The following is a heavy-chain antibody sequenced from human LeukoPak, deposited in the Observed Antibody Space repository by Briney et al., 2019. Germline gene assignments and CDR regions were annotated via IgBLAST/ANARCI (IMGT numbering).Heavy chain of an antibody. CDR3: AGDSVSGILTGTAA. CDR2: ISSSSSYI. V-gene: IGHV3-21*01. D-gene: IGHD3-9*01. CDR1: GFTFSSYS. Sequence: GGSLRLSCAASGFTFSSYSMNWVRQAPGKGLEWVSSISSSSSYIYYADSVKGRFTISRDNAKNSLYLQMNSLRAEDTAVYYCAGDSVSGILTGTAAWGQGTLVTVSS. J-gene: IGHJ5*02.